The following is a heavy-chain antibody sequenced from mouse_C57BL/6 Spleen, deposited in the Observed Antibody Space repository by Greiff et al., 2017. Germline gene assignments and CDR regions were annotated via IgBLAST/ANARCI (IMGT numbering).Heavy chain of an antibody. D-gene: IGHD2-4*01. V-gene: IGHV1-7*01. J-gene: IGHJ4*01. CDR2: INPSSGYT. CDR1: GYTFTSYW. CDR3: AIYDYALYYAMDY. Sequence: QVQLQQSGAELAKPGASVKLSCKASGYTFTSYWMHWVKQRPGQGLEWIGYINPSSGYTKYNQKFKDKATLTADKSSSTSYMQLSSLTYEDSAVYYCAIYDYALYYAMDYWGQGTSVTVSS.